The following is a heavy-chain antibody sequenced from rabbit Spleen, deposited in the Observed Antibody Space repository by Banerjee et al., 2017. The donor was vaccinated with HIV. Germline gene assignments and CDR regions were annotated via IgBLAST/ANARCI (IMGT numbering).Heavy chain of an antibody. CDR3: ARSSYGDNIGGANSNL. D-gene: IGHD2-1*01. CDR2: IATGSSGNP. Sequence: QQQLVESGGGLVTPGASLTLTCTASGLDFSSSYWICWVRQDPGKGLEWIGCIATGSSGNPNYASWAKGRFTISKTSSTVDLQMTSLTVADTATYFCARSSYGDNIGGANSNLWGQGTLVT. CDR1: GLDFSSSYW. V-gene: IGHV1S45*01. J-gene: IGHJ4*01.